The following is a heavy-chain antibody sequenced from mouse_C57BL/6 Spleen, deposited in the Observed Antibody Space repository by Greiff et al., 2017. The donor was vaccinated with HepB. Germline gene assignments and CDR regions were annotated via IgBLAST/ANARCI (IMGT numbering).Heavy chain of an antibody. J-gene: IGHJ4*01. CDR1: GYAFSSYW. CDR2: IYPGDGDT. V-gene: IGHV1-80*01. D-gene: IGHD2-3*01. Sequence: VQLQESGAELVKPGASVKISCKASGYAFSSYWMNWVKQRPGKGLEWIGQIYPGDGDTNYNGKFKGKATLTADKSSSTAYMQLSSLTSEDSAVYFCARRLYDGYYDYAMDYWGQGTSVTVSS. CDR3: ARRLYDGYYDYAMDY.